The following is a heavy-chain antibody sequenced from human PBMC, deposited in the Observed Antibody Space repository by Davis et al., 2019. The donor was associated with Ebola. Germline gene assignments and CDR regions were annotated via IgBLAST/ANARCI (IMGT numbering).Heavy chain of an antibody. CDR2: VNHSGST. CDR3: ARIAAPGY. J-gene: IGHJ4*02. D-gene: IGHD6-13*01. Sequence: MPSETLSLTCAVSGGSLSGYYWSWIRQPPGKGLEWIGEVNHSGSTNYSPSLKSRVTISVDTSKNQFSLKLTSVTAADTAVYYCARIAAPGYWGQGTLVTVSS. CDR1: GGSLSGYY. V-gene: IGHV4-34*01.